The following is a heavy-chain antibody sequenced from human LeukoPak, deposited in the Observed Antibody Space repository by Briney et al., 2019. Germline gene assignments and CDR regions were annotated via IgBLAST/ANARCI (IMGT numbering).Heavy chain of an antibody. CDR2: ISGSGGST. D-gene: IGHD3-10*01. V-gene: IGHV3-23*01. CDR1: GFTFSSYA. Sequence: GGSLRLSCAASGFTFSSYAMSWVRQAPGKGLEWVSAISGSGGSTYYADSVKGRFTISRDNAKNTLYLQMSSLRADDTAVYFCARGRMVRGVIVPFGYWGQGTLVA. CDR3: ARGRMVRGVIVPFGY. J-gene: IGHJ4*02.